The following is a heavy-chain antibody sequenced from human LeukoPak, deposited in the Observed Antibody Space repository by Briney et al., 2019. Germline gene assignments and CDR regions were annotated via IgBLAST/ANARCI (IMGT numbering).Heavy chain of an antibody. CDR3: ARGSGLGSGYEPDFDY. D-gene: IGHD5-12*01. Sequence: SETLSLTCTVSGGSISDYYWSWIRQPPGRGLEWIAYSGSTNYNPSLKSRVIISVDTSKNQFSLKLSSVTAADTAVYYCARGSGLGSGYEPDFDYWGQGTLVTVSS. CDR2: SGST. J-gene: IGHJ4*02. V-gene: IGHV4-59*01. CDR1: GGSISDYY.